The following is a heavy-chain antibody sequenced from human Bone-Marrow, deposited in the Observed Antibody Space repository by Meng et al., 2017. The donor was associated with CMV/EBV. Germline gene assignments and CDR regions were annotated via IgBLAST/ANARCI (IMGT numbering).Heavy chain of an antibody. CDR3: ARSYPRDISYYYGMDV. V-gene: IGHV1-58*01. D-gene: IGHD3-16*02. J-gene: IGHJ6*02. CDR1: GFTFTSSA. CDR2: IVVGSGNT. Sequence: SVKVSCKASGFTFTSSAVQWVRQARGQRLEWIGWIVVGSGNTNYAQKFQERVTITRDMSTSTAYMELSSLRSEDTAVYYCARSYPRDISYYYGMDVWGQGTTVTVSS.